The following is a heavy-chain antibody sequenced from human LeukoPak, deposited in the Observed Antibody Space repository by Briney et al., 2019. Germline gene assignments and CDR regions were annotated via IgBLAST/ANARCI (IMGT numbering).Heavy chain of an antibody. V-gene: IGHV3-15*01. J-gene: IGHJ4*02. D-gene: IGHD4-17*01. Sequence: GGSLRLSCAASGFTFSNASMSWVREAPGKGLEWVGRIKSKTNGGTTDYAAPVKGRFTNSRDNSKNTLYLQMNSLKTEDTAVYYCTSGAYYGDYAEFDYWGQGTLVTVSS. CDR2: IKSKTNGGTT. CDR1: GFTFSNAS. CDR3: TSGAYYGDYAEFDY.